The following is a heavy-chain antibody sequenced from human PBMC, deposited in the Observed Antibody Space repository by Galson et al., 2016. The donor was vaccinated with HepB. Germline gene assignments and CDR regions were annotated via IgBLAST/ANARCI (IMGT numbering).Heavy chain of an antibody. D-gene: IGHD3-10*01. J-gene: IGHJ4*02. V-gene: IGHV3-30-3*01. CDR1: GFTFSNYA. CDR3: AREGGVDAWGVIKGVDY. Sequence: SLRLSCAVSGFTFSNYAMHWVRQAPGKGLEWVAVISNDGSEKYYADSVKGRFTISRDNSKNTLYLQMNSLRDEDTAAYYCAREGGVDAWGVIKGVDYWGQGTLVIVSS. CDR2: ISNDGSEK.